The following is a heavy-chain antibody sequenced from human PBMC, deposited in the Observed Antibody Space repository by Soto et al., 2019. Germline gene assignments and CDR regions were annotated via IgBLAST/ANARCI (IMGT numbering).Heavy chain of an antibody. CDR1: GFTFSSYW. Sequence: PGGSLRLSCAASGFTFSSYWMSWVRQAPGKGLEWVANIKQDGNEKYYVDSVKGRFTISRDNAKNSLYLQMNSLRAEDTAVYYCARDKITGLFDYWGQGTLVTVSS. V-gene: IGHV3-7*01. J-gene: IGHJ4*02. CDR3: ARDKITGLFDY. CDR2: IKQDGNEK. D-gene: IGHD2-8*02.